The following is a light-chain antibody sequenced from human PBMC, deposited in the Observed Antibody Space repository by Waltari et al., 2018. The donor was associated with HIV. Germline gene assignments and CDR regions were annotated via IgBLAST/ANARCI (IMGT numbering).Light chain of an antibody. V-gene: IGKV1-39*01. CDR3: QQSYGSPFN. CDR1: QAISTY. CDR2: SAS. J-gene: IGKJ3*01. Sequence: DIQMTQSPSSLPASLGDNVVITCRASQAISTYLNWYQKRPGNAPVLLVYSASTLQPGAPSRFRGSGSGRDFSRSISGLQTEDFATYFCQQSYGSPFNFGPGTK.